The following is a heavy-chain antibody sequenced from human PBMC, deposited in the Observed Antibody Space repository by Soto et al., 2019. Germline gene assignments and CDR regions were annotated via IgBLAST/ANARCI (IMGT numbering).Heavy chain of an antibody. Sequence: SETLSLTCTVSGGSVSSGSYYWSWIRQPPGKGLEWIGYIYYSGSTNYNPSLKSRVTISVDTSKNQFSLKLSSVTAADTAVYYCARGIYCSSTSCYLAPPDYRGQGTLVPSPQ. CDR2: IYYSGST. J-gene: IGHJ4*02. CDR1: GGSVSSGSYY. D-gene: IGHD2-2*01. V-gene: IGHV4-61*01. CDR3: ARGIYCSSTSCYLAPPDY.